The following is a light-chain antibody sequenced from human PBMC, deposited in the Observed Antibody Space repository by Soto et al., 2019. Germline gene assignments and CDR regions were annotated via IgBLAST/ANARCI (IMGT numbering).Light chain of an antibody. V-gene: IGLV1-47*01. CDR3: AVWDDSLTGVV. J-gene: IGLJ2*01. Sequence: QSVLTQPPSASGTPGQTVTISCSGSGSNIGSNYVYWYQQLPGTAPKLLIYTNNQRPSGVPDRFSGSKSGTSASASLAISGLRSEDEADYYCAVWDDSLTGVVFGGGTQLTV. CDR2: TNN. CDR1: GSNIGSNY.